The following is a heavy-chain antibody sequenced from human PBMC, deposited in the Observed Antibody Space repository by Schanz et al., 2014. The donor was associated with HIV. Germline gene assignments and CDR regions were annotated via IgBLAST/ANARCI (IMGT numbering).Heavy chain of an antibody. CDR1: GGSFSGYS. D-gene: IGHD6-13*01. CDR2: INHGGYT. Sequence: QVQLQQWGAGLLKPSQTLSLTCAVYGGSFSGYSWTWIRQPPGKGLEWIGEINHGGYTNYNPSLRRRVSLSVDPSKNQFPLKLTAVTAADTAVYYCARGPFPGYSTSEFYYYSGLDVWGLGTPVTVSS. V-gene: IGHV4-34*01. J-gene: IGHJ6*02. CDR3: ARGPFPGYSTSEFYYYSGLDV.